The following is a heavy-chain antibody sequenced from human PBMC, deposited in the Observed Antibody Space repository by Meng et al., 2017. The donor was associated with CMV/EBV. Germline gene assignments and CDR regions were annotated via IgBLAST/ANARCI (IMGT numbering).Heavy chain of an antibody. D-gene: IGHD6-13*01. CDR2: ISAYNGNT. V-gene: IGHV1-18*01. Sequence: ASVKVSCKASGYTFTSYGISWVRQAPGQGLEWMGWISAYNGNTNYAQKLQGRVTMTTDTSTSTAYMELRSLRSDDTAVYYCARDRAAAGSYYHYYGMDVWGQGTTVTVSS. CDR3: ARDRAAAGSYYHYYGMDV. CDR1: GYTFTSYG. J-gene: IGHJ6*02.